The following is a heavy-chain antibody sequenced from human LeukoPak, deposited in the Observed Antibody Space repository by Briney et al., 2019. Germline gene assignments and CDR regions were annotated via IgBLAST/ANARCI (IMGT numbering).Heavy chain of an antibody. D-gene: IGHD6-25*01. Sequence: GGSLRLSCAASGFTFSSYAMSWVRQAPGKGLEWVSAISGSGGSTYYADSVKGRFTISRDNSKNTLCLQMNSLRAEDTAVYYCAKDRAGRLYYFDYWGQGTLVTVSS. J-gene: IGHJ4*02. CDR3: AKDRAGRLYYFDY. CDR2: ISGSGGST. CDR1: GFTFSSYA. V-gene: IGHV3-23*01.